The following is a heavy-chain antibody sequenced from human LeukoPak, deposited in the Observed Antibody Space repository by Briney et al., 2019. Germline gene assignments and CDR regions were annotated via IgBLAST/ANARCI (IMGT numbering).Heavy chain of an antibody. CDR3: ARGWGSFEN. J-gene: IGHJ4*02. CDR2: LYSSGNT. V-gene: IGHV3-53*01. Sequence: GGSLRLPCAASGFSVITDYMTWVRQAPGKGLEWVSTLYSSGNTYYADSVKGRFTVSRDDSKNTLFLEMSSLRAEDTAVYFCARGWGSFENWGQGTLVAVSS. D-gene: IGHD7-27*01. CDR1: GFSVITDY.